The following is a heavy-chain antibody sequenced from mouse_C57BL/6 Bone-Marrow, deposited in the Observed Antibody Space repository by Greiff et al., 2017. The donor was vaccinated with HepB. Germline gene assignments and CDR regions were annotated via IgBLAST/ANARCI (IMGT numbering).Heavy chain of an antibody. CDR1: GYTFTSYG. J-gene: IGHJ2*01. Sequence: VQLQQSGAELARPGASVKLSCKASGYTFTSYGISWVKQRTGQGLEWIGEIYPRSGNTYYNEKFKDKATLTVDKSSSTAYMQLSSLTSEDSAVYYCAREGAGQLRLPEMFDYWGQGTTLTVSS. V-gene: IGHV1-81*01. D-gene: IGHD3-2*02. CDR3: AREGAGQLRLPEMFDY. CDR2: IYPRSGNT.